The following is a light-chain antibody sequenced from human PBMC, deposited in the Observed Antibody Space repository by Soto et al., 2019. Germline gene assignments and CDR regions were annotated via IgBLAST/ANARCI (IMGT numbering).Light chain of an antibody. Sequence: DVVMTQSPLSLPVTLGQPASISCRSSQSLAYSDGNTYLNWFQQRPGQSPRRLIYKVSNRGSGVPDRFSGSGSGTDFTLKISRVEAADVGVYYCMQGTHWPPYTFGQGTKLEIK. V-gene: IGKV2-30*01. CDR2: KVS. CDR3: MQGTHWPPYT. J-gene: IGKJ2*01. CDR1: QSLAYSDGNTY.